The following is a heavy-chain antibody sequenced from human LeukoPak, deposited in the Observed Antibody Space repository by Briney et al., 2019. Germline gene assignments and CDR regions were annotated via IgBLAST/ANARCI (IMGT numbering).Heavy chain of an antibody. J-gene: IGHJ4*02. D-gene: IGHD2-15*01. CDR2: ISTTENT. V-gene: IGHV4-4*07. CDR1: GGSLSTYY. Sequence: SETLSLTCTVSGGSLSTYYWSWIRQPAGKGLEWIGRISTTENTNYNPSLKSRVTISVDKSKNQFSLKLSSVTAADTAVYYCARQSDGNYVYFDYWGQGTQVTVSS. CDR3: ARQSDGNYVYFDY.